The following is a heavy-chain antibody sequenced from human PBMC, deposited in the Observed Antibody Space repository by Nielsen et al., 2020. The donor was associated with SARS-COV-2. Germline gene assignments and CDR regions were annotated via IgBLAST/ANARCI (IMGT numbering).Heavy chain of an antibody. CDR3: ARDRQSSSPYGMGV. J-gene: IGHJ6*02. CDR1: GGSISGYS. D-gene: IGHD6-6*01. Sequence: LTLSCSVSGGSISGYSWSWIRQPPGKGLEWIGYIYYSGDNKYNPSLKSRVTISVDMSKNQFSLRLSSVTAADTAVYYCARDRQSSSPYGMGVWGQGTTVTVSS. V-gene: IGHV4-59*01. CDR2: IYYSGDN.